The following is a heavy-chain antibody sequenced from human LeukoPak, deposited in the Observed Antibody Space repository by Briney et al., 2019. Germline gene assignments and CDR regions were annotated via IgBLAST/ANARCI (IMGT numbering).Heavy chain of an antibody. CDR1: GYTFTSYG. Sequence: ASVKVSCKASGYTFTSYGISWVRQAPGQGLEWMGWISAYNGNTNYAQKLQGRVTMTTDTPTSTAYMELRSLRSDDTAVYYCARSSYSSGWYGYFDYWGQGTLVTVSS. D-gene: IGHD6-19*01. CDR2: ISAYNGNT. V-gene: IGHV1-18*01. CDR3: ARSSYSSGWYGYFDY. J-gene: IGHJ4*02.